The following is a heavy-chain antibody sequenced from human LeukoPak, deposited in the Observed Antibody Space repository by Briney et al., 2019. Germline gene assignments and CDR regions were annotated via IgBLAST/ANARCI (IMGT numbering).Heavy chain of an antibody. CDR3: ARGSSSDY. D-gene: IGHD6-13*01. CDR1: AFTFSSYS. V-gene: IGHV3-74*01. Sequence: GGSLRLSCAGSAFTFSSYSMNWVRQAPGKGLEWVSRINSDGSSTSYADSVKGRFTISRDNAKNTLYLQMNSLRAEDTAVYYCARGSSSDYWGQGTLVTVSS. J-gene: IGHJ4*02. CDR2: INSDGSST.